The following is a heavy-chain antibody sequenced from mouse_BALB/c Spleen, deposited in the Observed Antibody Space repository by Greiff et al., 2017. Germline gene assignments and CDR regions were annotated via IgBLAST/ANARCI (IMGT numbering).Heavy chain of an antibody. CDR3: ASIGFDY. V-gene: IGHV5-9-4*01. CDR1: GFTFSSYA. CDR2: ISSGGSYT. Sequence: EVKVVESGGGLVKPGGSLKLSCAASGFTFSSYAMSWVRQSPEKRLEWVAEISSGGSYTYYPDTVTGRFTISRDNAKNTLYLEMSSLRSEDTAMYYCASIGFDYWGQGITLTVSS. D-gene: IGHD3-1*01. J-gene: IGHJ2*01.